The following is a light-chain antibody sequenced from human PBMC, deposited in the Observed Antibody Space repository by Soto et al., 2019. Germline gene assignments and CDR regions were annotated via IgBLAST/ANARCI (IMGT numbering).Light chain of an antibody. V-gene: IGKV1-9*01. CDR3: QQVNRYPPT. CDR2: AAS. Sequence: IPLTQSPSSLSASVGDRVTITCRASQGISSYLAWYQQNPGKAPKLLIYAASTLQSGVPSRFSGSGSGTDFTLIISSLQPEDSAIYYCQQVNRYPPTFGGGTRVAIK. J-gene: IGKJ4*01. CDR1: QGISSY.